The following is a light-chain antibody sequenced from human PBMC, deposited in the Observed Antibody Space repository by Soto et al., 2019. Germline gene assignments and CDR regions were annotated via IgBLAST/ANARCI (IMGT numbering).Light chain of an antibody. V-gene: IGLV1-40*01. CDR1: SSKIGAGYD. CDR3: QSYDSSLSGSRV. J-gene: IGLJ2*01. Sequence: QSVLTQPPSVSGAPGQRVTISLTGSSSKIGAGYDVHWYQQLPGTAPKLLIYGNSNRPSGVPDRFSGSKSGTSASLAITGLQAEDEADYYCQSYDSSLSGSRVFGGGTKLTVL. CDR2: GNS.